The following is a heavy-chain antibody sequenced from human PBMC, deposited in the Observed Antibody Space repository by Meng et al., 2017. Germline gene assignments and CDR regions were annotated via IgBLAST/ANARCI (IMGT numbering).Heavy chain of an antibody. Sequence: QVQLGQSGAEVKKAGSSVKVSCKASGGTFSSYTISWVRQAPGQGLEWMGRIIPILGIANYAQKFQGRVTITADKSTGTAYMELSSLRSEDTAVYYCARVISYYFDYWGQGTLVTVSS. V-gene: IGHV1-69*02. CDR1: GGTFSSYT. J-gene: IGHJ4*02. CDR2: IIPILGIA. CDR3: ARVISYYFDY.